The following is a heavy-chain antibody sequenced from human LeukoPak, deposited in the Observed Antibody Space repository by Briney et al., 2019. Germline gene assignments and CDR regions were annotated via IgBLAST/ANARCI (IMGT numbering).Heavy chain of an antibody. J-gene: IGHJ4*02. CDR2: INPNSGGT. CDR3: ARANALYCSSTSCLFDY. Sequence: ASVKISCKASGYTFTGYYMHWVRQAPGQGLEWMAWINPNSGGTYYAQNFHDRITMTRDTSISTAYMELSRLRSDDTAIYYCARANALYCSSTSCLFDYWGQGTLVTVSS. V-gene: IGHV1-2*02. D-gene: IGHD2-2*01. CDR1: GYTFTGYY.